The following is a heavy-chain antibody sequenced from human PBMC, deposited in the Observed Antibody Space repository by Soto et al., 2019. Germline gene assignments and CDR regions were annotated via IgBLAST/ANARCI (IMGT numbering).Heavy chain of an antibody. J-gene: IGHJ6*02. V-gene: IGHV2-70*12. D-gene: IGHD3-10*01. CDR2: IDWDDDK. CDR1: GFSLTTPGMC. Sequence: SGPTLVNPRQTLTLTCTFSGFSLTTPGMCVSWIRQPPGKALEWLAVIDWDDDKYYSTSLKTRLSISMDTSKNQVVLEMTNVAPVDTTTYYCAHIRGAGAYYYYPMDVWGQGTTVTVSS. CDR3: AHIRGAGAYYYYPMDV.